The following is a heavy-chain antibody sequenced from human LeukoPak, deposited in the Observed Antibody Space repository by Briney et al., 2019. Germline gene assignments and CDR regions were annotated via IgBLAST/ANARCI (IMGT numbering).Heavy chain of an antibody. Sequence: SETLSLTCTVSGGSISGGDFYWSWIRQSPGRGLEWIGYIYYSGSTYYNPSLKSRVTISVDTSKDQFSLNLSSVTAADTAMYYCAREQLVGSRYFDYWGQGTLVTVSS. J-gene: IGHJ4*02. V-gene: IGHV4-30-4*01. CDR1: GGSISGGDFY. D-gene: IGHD6-6*01. CDR3: AREQLVGSRYFDY. CDR2: IYYSGST.